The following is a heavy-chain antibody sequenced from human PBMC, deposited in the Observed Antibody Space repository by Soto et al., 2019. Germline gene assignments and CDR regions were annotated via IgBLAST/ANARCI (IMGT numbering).Heavy chain of an antibody. V-gene: IGHV4-30-2*01. D-gene: IGHD1-26*01. J-gene: IGHJ4*02. Sequence: SQTLSLTCAVSGGSISSGGYSWSRIRQPPGKGLEWIGYIYHSGSIYYNPSLKSRVTISVDTSKNQFSLKLSSVTAADTAVYYCARRYGSAIDYWGQGTLVTVSS. CDR1: GGSISSGGYS. CDR2: IYHSGSI. CDR3: ARRYGSAIDY.